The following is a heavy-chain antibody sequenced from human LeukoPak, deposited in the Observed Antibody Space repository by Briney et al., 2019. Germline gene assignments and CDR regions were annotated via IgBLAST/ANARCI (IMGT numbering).Heavy chain of an antibody. V-gene: IGHV1-2*06. CDR1: GYTITGYY. CDR2: INPNSGGT. J-gene: IGHJ5*02. CDR3: ALMVVVPAASSDWFDP. D-gene: IGHD2-2*01. Sequence: ASVKVSCKASGYTITGYYMHWVRQAPGQGLEWMGRINPNSGGTNYAQKFQGRVTMTRDTSISTAYMELSRLRSDDTAVYYCALMVVVPAASSDWFDPWGQGTLVTVSS.